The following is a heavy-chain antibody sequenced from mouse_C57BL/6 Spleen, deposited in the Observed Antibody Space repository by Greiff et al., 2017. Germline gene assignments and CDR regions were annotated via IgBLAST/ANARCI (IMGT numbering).Heavy chain of an antibody. CDR3: ARTTHDGLDY. D-gene: IGHD2-3*01. CDR2: INPSSGYT. J-gene: IGHJ2*01. V-gene: IGHV1-7*01. Sequence: QVQLQQSGAELAKPGASVKLSCKASGYTFTSYWMHWVKQRPGQGLEWIGYINPSSGYTKYNQKFKDEATLTADKSSSTAYMQLSSLTYEDSAVYYCARTTHDGLDYWGQGTTLTVSS. CDR1: GYTFTSYW.